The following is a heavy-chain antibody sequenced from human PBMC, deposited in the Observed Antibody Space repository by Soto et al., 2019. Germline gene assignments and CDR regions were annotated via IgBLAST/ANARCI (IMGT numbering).Heavy chain of an antibody. V-gene: IGHV4-59*01. D-gene: IGHD6-6*01. CDR1: GGSISSYY. CDR2: IYYSGST. Sequence: QVQLQESGPGLVKPSETLSLTCTVSGGSISSYYWSWIRQPPGKGLEWIGYIYYSGSTNYNPSPKSRGTISVDTSKNQFSLMLSSVTAADTAVYYCARFGAARGYHFDYWGQGPLVTVSS. J-gene: IGHJ4*02. CDR3: ARFGAARGYHFDY.